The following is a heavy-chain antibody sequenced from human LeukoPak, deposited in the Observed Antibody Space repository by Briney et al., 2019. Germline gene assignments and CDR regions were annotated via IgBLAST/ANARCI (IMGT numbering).Heavy chain of an antibody. CDR3: ARDRYCSGGSCYVDF. V-gene: IGHV4-4*07. J-gene: IGHJ4*02. CDR1: GRSISSYY. Sequence: SETLSLTCTLSGRSISSYYGSWIRQPAGKGLEWIGRIYTRGSTTYNPSHKSRVTMSGDNPKHQFPLKLISVPRADTAVFYCARDRYCSGGSCYVDFWGPGTLVTVSS. D-gene: IGHD2-15*01. CDR2: IYTRGST.